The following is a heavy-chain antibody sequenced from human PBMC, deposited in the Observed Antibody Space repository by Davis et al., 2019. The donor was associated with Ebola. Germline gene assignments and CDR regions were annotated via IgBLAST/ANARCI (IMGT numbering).Heavy chain of an antibody. V-gene: IGHV1-69*10. J-gene: IGHJ5*02. CDR1: GGTFSSYA. Sequence: AASVKVSCKASGGTFSSYAISWVRQAPGQGLEWMGGFIPILGIANYAQKFQGRVTITADKSTSTAYMELSSLRSEDTAVYYCARASLRHSSSSWGQGTLVTVSS. CDR3: ARASLRHSSSS. CDR2: FIPILGIA. D-gene: IGHD6-6*01.